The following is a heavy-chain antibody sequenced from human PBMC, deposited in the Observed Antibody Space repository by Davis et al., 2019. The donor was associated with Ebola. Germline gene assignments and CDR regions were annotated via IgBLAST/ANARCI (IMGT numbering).Heavy chain of an antibody. CDR1: GGSISSSSYY. CDR3: ANNGRGDTYCSGGNCYSVNNYFDH. V-gene: IGHV4-39*07. Sequence: MPSETLSLTCTVSGGSISSSSYYWGWIRQPPGKGLEWIGSIYYSGSTYYNPSLKSRVTISVDTSKNQFSLKLSSVTAADTAVYYCANNGRGDTYCSGGNCYSVNNYFDHWGQGTLVSVSS. J-gene: IGHJ4*02. D-gene: IGHD2-15*01. CDR2: IYYSGST.